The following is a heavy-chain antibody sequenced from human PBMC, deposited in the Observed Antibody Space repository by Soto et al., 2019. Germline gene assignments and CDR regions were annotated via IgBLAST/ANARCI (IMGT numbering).Heavy chain of an antibody. Sequence: QVQLVQSGAEVKKPGASVKVSCKASGYTFTSYGISWVRQAPGQGLEWMGWISAYNGNTNYAQKLQCRVTMTTDTSTRTAYMELRSQRSNDTAVYYFARLYRSSKHFDYWGQGTLVTVSS. J-gene: IGHJ4*02. CDR3: ARLYRSSKHFDY. CDR1: GYTFTSYG. CDR2: ISAYNGNT. D-gene: IGHD6-6*01. V-gene: IGHV1-18*01.